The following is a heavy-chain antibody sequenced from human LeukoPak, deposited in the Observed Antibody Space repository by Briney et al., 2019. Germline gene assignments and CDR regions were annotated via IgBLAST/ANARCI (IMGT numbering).Heavy chain of an antibody. V-gene: IGHV3-48*04. CDR2: IGLSSGAR. CDR3: ARDHNYAFDY. CDR1: GFTFSDYS. J-gene: IGHJ4*02. Sequence: PGGSLRLSCAASGFTFSDYSMNWVRQAPGKGLEWLSYIGLSSGARYYADSVKGRFSISGDNAKNSLSLQMNSLRADDTAVYYCARDHNYAFDYWGQGILVTVSS. D-gene: IGHD5-18*01.